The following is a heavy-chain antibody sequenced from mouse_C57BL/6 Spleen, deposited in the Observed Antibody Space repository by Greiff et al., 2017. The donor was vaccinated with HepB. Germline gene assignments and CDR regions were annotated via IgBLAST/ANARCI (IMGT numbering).Heavy chain of an antibody. CDR3: ASNMVTTGAMDY. J-gene: IGHJ4*01. V-gene: IGHV2-2*01. D-gene: IGHD2-2*01. CDR2: IWSGGST. CDR1: GFSLTSYG. Sequence: VKLMESGPGLVQPSQSLSITCTVSGFSLTSYGVHWVRQSPGKGLEWLGVIWSGGSTDYNAAFISRLSISKDNSKSQVFFKMNSLQADDTAIYYCASNMVTTGAMDYWGQGTSVTVSS.